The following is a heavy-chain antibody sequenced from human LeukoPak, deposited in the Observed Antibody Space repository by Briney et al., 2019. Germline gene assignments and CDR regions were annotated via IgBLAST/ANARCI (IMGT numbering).Heavy chain of an antibody. Sequence: TGGSLRLSCAASGFTVNNNYMNWVRQAPGKGLEWVSLIYSGDSTYYADSVKGRFTISRDNSKNTLYLQMNSLRAEDTAVYYCAKVTGGDMITYGGLDYWGQGTLVTVSS. V-gene: IGHV3-53*01. CDR2: IYSGDST. CDR3: AKVTGGDMITYGGLDY. D-gene: IGHD3-16*01. J-gene: IGHJ4*02. CDR1: GFTVNNNY.